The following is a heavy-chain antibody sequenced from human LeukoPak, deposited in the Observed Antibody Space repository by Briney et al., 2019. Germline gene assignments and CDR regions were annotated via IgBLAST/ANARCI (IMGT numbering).Heavy chain of an antibody. CDR1: GGTFSSYA. CDR2: IIPIFGTA. CDR3: ARDPGIQAVADWFDP. Sequence: GASVKVSCKASGGTFSSYAISWVRQAPGQGLEWMGGIIPIFGTANYAQKFQGRVTITADESTSTAYMELSSLRSEDTAVYYCARDPGIQAVADWFDPWGQGTLVTVSS. V-gene: IGHV1-69*13. J-gene: IGHJ5*02. D-gene: IGHD6-19*01.